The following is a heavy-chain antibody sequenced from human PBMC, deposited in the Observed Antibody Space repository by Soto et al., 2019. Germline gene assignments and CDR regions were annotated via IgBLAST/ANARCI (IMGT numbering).Heavy chain of an antibody. CDR3: AREYMDV. V-gene: IGHV3-74*01. CDR1: GFTFSIYW. J-gene: IGHJ6*03. CDR2: INGDGNIT. Sequence: GGSLRLSCAASGFTFSIYWMNWVRQAPGKGLVWVSRINGDGNITNYADSVKGRLTISRDNAKNTLYLQMNSLRAEDTAVYYCAREYMDVWGKGTTVTVSS.